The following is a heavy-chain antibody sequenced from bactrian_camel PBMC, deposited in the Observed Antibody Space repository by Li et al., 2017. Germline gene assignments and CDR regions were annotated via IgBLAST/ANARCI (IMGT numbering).Heavy chain of an antibody. J-gene: IGHJ4*01. Sequence: VQLVESGGGSVQPGGSLRLSCAASGFTFSNYDMSWVRQAPGKGLEWVSALDNGGAGTYYADFVMGRFAISRDNAKKTLYLQLNSLKTDDTAMYYCANPGGRWGRGTQVTVS. CDR3: ANPGGR. CDR2: LDNGGAGT. V-gene: IGHV3S40*01. CDR1: GFTFSNYD.